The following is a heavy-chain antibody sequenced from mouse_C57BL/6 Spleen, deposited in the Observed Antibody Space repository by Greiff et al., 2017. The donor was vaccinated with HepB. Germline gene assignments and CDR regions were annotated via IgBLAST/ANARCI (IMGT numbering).Heavy chain of an antibody. J-gene: IGHJ3*01. CDR1: GFTFSDYG. CDR2: ISSGSSTI. D-gene: IGHD1-1*01. Sequence: DVMLVESGGGLVKPGGSLKLSCAASGFTFSDYGMHWVRQAPEKGLEWVAYISSGSSTIYCADTVKGRFTISRDNAKNTLFLQMTSLRSEDTAMYYCARNYGSSYEAWFAYWGQGTLVTVSA. V-gene: IGHV5-17*01. CDR3: ARNYGSSYEAWFAY.